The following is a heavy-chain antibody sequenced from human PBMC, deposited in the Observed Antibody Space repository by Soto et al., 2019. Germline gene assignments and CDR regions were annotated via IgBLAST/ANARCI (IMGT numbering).Heavy chain of an antibody. CDR3: ARHPTYSSSSWDFDY. Sequence: QLQLQESGPGLVKPSETLSLICNVSGGSISSNLHYWGWIRQPPGKGQEWIGSINYSGRPYYNPSLKSRLTMSIDKSKNRLSLKLNSLTAADTAVYYCARHPTYSSSSWDFDYWGQGTLVTVSS. CDR1: GGSISSNLHY. J-gene: IGHJ4*02. D-gene: IGHD6-6*01. V-gene: IGHV4-39*01. CDR2: INYSGRP.